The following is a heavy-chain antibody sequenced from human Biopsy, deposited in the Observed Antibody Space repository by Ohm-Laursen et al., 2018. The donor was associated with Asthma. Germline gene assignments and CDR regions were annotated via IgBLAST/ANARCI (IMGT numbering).Heavy chain of an antibody. D-gene: IGHD2-21*02. CDR3: ASYEVVTSILPLDV. Sequence: SLRLSCAASGFTFSRYGMHWVRQAPGKGLEWVAVISYDGSNKYYGDSVQGRFTISRDNSKNTLYLQMNSLRAEDTAVYYCASYEVVTSILPLDVWGQGTTVTVSS. CDR2: ISYDGSNK. J-gene: IGHJ6*02. CDR1: GFTFSRYG. V-gene: IGHV3-30*03.